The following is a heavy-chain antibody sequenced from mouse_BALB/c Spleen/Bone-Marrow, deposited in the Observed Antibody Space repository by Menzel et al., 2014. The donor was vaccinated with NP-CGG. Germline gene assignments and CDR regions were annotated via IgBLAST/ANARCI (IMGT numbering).Heavy chain of an antibody. CDR1: GFSLTRYD. V-gene: IGHV2-9*02. CDR3: ARARATSWFAY. Sequence: QVQLKESGPGLVAPSQSLSITCTVSGFSLTRYDVHWVRQPPGKGLEWLGVIWAGGNTNYNSALMSRLSISKDNSKSQVFLKMNSLENDDTASFYCARARATSWFAYWGQGTLVTVSA. D-gene: IGHD3-1*01. J-gene: IGHJ3*01. CDR2: IWAGGNT.